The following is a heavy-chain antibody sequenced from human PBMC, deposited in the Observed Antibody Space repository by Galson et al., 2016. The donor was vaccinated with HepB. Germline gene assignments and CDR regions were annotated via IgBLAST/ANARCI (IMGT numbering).Heavy chain of an antibody. V-gene: IGHV3-7*01. CDR3: ARGEKGYSEGAS. J-gene: IGHJ5*02. Sequence: LRLSCAASGFPFSTYCMTWVRQAPGKGPEWVAVIKPDGREIQYVDSVKGRFTISRDNAKNSLYLQMDSLRVEDTGFYYCARGEKGYSEGASWGQGTLVTVSS. D-gene: IGHD3-22*01. CDR2: IKPDGREI. CDR1: GFPFSTYC.